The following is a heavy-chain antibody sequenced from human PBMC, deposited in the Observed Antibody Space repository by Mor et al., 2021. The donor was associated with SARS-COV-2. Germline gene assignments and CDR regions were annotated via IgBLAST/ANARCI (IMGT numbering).Heavy chain of an antibody. D-gene: IGHD1-26*01. V-gene: IGHV4-39*01. Sequence: NPSLKSRVTISVDTSKNQFSLNLSSVTAADTAVYYCASILGATTVDYWGQGTLVTVSS. J-gene: IGHJ4*02. CDR3: ASILGATTVDY.